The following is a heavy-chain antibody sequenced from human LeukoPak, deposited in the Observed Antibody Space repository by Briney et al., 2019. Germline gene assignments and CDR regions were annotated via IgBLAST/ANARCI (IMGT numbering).Heavy chain of an antibody. Sequence: PSETLSLICTVSGGSISSYYWSWIRQPPGKGLEWIGYIYYTGSTNYNPSLKSRVTISVDTSKNQFSLKLSSVTAADTAVYYCARGRNPRYYYGSGSYNWFDPWGQGTLVTVSS. CDR3: ARGRNPRYYYGSGSYNWFDP. V-gene: IGHV4-59*12. D-gene: IGHD3-10*01. J-gene: IGHJ5*02. CDR1: GGSISSYY. CDR2: IYYTGST.